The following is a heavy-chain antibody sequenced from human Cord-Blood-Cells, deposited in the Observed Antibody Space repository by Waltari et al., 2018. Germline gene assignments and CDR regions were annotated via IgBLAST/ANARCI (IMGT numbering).Heavy chain of an antibody. CDR1: GFTVSSNY. CDR2: IYSGGST. Sequence: EVQLVESGGGLIQPGGSLRLSCAASGFTVSSNYMSWVRQALGKGLEWVSVIYSGGSTYYADSVKGRFTISIDNSKNTLYLQMNSLRAEDTAVYYCARGYSGYDYAFDIWGQGTMVTVSS. D-gene: IGHD5-12*01. V-gene: IGHV3-53*01. CDR3: ARGYSGYDYAFDI. J-gene: IGHJ3*02.